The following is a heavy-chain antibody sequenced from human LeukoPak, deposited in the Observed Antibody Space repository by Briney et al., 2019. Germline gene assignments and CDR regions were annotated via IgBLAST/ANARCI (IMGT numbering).Heavy chain of an antibody. V-gene: IGHV3-23*01. CDR1: GFSFNNYA. CDR3: ARGGGAHLPFDY. Sequence: GGSLRLSCAASGFSFNNYAMTWVRQAPGKGLEWVSSITDNGYDTYYADSVKGRFTISTDISESTLSLQMNGLRAEDTALYYCARGGGAHLPFDYWGQGTLVTVSS. D-gene: IGHD1-26*01. CDR2: ITDNGYDT. J-gene: IGHJ4*02.